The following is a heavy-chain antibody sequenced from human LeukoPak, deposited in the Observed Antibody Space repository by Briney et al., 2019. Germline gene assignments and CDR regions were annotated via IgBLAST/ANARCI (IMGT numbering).Heavy chain of an antibody. CDR2: IYTSGST. V-gene: IGHV4-4*07. J-gene: IGHJ4*02. D-gene: IGHD4-17*01. CDR1: GGSISSYY. CDR3: ARAPPLTPGVTTGIAY. Sequence: SETLSLTCTVSGGSISSYYWSWLRQPAGKGLEWIGRIYTSGSTNYNPSLKSRVTMSVDTSKNQFSLKLSSVTAADTAVYYCARAPPLTPGVTTGIAYWGQGTLVTVSS.